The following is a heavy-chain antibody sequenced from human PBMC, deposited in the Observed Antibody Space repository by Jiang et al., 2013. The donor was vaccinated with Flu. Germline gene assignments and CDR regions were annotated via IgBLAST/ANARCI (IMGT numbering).Heavy chain of an antibody. CDR3: ARSSKWTDGYFDY. J-gene: IGHJ4*02. CDR2: ISSSGSEK. D-gene: IGHD5-24*01. CDR1: GSTISKNS. Sequence: VQLVESGGGLVKPGGSLRLSCAASGSTISKNSMNWVRQAPGKGLEWVSLISSSGSEKYYEDSVRGRFTISRDNAKNSLYLQMNSLRAEDTAVYYCARSSKWTDGYFDYWGQG. V-gene: IGHV3-21*01.